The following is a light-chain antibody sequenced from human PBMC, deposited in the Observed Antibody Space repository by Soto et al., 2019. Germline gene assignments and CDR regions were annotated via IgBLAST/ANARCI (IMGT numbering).Light chain of an antibody. J-gene: IGKJ1*01. CDR1: QSVSSSY. Sequence: EIVLTQSPGTLSLSPGERATLSCRASQSVSSSYLAWYQQKPGQAPRLLIYGASSRATGIPDRFSGSGSGTDFTLTSSRLEPEDFAGYYCQQYGSSPWTFGKGTKVEIK. CDR3: QQYGSSPWT. CDR2: GAS. V-gene: IGKV3-20*01.